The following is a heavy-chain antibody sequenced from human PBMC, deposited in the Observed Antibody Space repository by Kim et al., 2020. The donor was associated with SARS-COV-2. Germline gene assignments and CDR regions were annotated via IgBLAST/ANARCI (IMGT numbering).Heavy chain of an antibody. CDR1: GFTFSSYG. CDR2: IWYDGSNK. Sequence: GGSLRLSCAASGFTFSSYGMHWVRQAPGKGLEWVAVIWYDGSNKYYADSVKGRFTISRDNSKNTLYLQMNSLRAEDTAVYYCARDSPGGWLVYSSGWFDPWGQGTLVTVSS. D-gene: IGHD6-19*01. CDR3: ARDSPGGWLVYSSGWFDP. J-gene: IGHJ5*02. V-gene: IGHV3-33*08.